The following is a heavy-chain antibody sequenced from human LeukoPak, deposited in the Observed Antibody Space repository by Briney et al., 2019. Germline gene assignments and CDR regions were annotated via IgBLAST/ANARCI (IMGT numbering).Heavy chain of an antibody. CDR3: AREKPSVGNDAFDI. D-gene: IGHD7-27*01. CDR2: IYYSGST. Sequence: SETLSLTCTVSGGSISSSSYYWGWIRQPPGKGLEWIGSIYYSGSTYYNPSLKSRVTISVDTSKNQFSLKLSSVTAADTAVYYCAREKPSVGNDAFDIWGQGTMVTVSS. CDR1: GGSISSSSYY. V-gene: IGHV4-39*02. J-gene: IGHJ3*02.